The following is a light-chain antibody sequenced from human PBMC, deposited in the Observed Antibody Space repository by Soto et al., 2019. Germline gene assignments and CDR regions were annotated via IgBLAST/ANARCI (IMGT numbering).Light chain of an antibody. CDR2: GAS. CDR3: QQYGTLPTT. J-gene: IGKJ3*01. V-gene: IGKV3-20*01. Sequence: ERVMTQSPATLSVSPGERATLSCRASQRVGGDLAWYQLNPGEAPRLLMYGASGRATGIQDRFSGSGSGTDFTLTIRRLEPEDFTMYYCQQYGTLPTTFGPGTKVDIK. CDR1: QRVGGD.